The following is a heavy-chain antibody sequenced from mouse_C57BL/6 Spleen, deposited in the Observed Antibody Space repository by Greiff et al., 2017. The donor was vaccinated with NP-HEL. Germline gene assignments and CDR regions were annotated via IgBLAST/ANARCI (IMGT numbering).Heavy chain of an antibody. J-gene: IGHJ3*01. CDR3: AAGDIYYDYSFAY. CDR2: INPNNGGT. Sequence: EVQLQQSGPELVKPGASVKISCKASGYTFTDYYMNWVKQSHGKSLEWIGDINPNNGGTSYNQKFKGKATLTVDKSSSTAYMELRSLTSEDSAVYYCAAGDIYYDYSFAYWGQGTLVTVSA. D-gene: IGHD2-4*01. CDR1: GYTFTDYY. V-gene: IGHV1-26*01.